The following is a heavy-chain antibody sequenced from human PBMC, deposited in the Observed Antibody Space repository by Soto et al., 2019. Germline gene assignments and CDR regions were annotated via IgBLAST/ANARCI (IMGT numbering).Heavy chain of an antibody. V-gene: IGHV3-48*01. CDR2: ISSSSSTI. Sequence: GGSLRLSCAASGFTFSSYSMNWVRQAPGKGLEWVSYISSSSSTIYYADSVKGRFTISRDNAKNSLYPQMNSLRAEDTAVYYCARDYYDILTGYYPTEYFQHWGQGTLVPVSS. CDR1: GFTFSSYS. CDR3: ARDYYDILTGYYPTEYFQH. D-gene: IGHD3-9*01. J-gene: IGHJ1*01.